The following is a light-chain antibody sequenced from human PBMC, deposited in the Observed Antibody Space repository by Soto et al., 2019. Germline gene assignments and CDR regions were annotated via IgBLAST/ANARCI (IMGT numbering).Light chain of an antibody. J-gene: IGKJ1*01. Sequence: EIVLTQSPATLSVSPGERATLSCRASQSVSSKLAWYQQKPGQAPRLLIYGASTRATGVPARFSGSGSGTEFTLTISRLQSEDFAVYYCQQWETFGQGTKVDIK. V-gene: IGKV3-15*01. CDR1: QSVSSK. CDR2: GAS. CDR3: QQWET.